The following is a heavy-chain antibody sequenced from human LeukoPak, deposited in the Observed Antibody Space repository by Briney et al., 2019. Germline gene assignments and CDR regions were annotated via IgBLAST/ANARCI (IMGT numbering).Heavy chain of an antibody. J-gene: IGHJ4*02. CDR1: GDTFSTYA. V-gene: IGHV1-69*13. CDR2: IIPIFGTA. D-gene: IGHD3-9*01. Sequence: SVKVTCMPSGDTFSTYAISCVRQAPGQGLEWMGGIIPIFGTANYAQKFQGRVTITADESTCTAYMELNSLRSEDTAVYYCARGRMTGTYVFDYWGQGTLVTVSS. CDR3: ARGRMTGTYVFDY.